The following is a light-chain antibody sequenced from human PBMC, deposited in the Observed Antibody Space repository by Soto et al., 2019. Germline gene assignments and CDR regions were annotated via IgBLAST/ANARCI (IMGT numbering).Light chain of an antibody. CDR3: SSQTASATVL. CDR1: SSDVGGYNH. J-gene: IGLJ2*01. Sequence: QSALTQPASVSGSPGQSITISCAGTSSDVGGYNHVSWYQQHPGKAPKLMIYEVSNRPSGVSDRFSGSKSGNTASLIISGLRPEDEADYYCSSQTASATVLFGGGTKLTVL. V-gene: IGLV2-14*01. CDR2: EVS.